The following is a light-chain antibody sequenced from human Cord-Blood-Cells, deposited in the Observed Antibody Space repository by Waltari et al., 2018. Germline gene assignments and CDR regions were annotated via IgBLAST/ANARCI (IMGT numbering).Light chain of an antibody. CDR3: QQSYSTPWT. J-gene: IGKJ1*01. V-gene: IGKV1-39*01. CDR2: AAS. Sequence: DIRMTQYPSSMSASVGDRVTITCRASQSISSYLNWYQQKQGKAPKLLIYAASSLQSGVPSRFSGSGSGTDFTLTISSLQPEDFATYYCQQSYSTPWTFGQGTKVEIK. CDR1: QSISSY.